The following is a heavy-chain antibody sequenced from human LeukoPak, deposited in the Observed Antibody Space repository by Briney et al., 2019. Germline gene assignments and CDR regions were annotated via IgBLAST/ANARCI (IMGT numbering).Heavy chain of an antibody. J-gene: IGHJ4*02. D-gene: IGHD5-24*01. CDR3: ATGDGYNSFDY. CDR2: IYTSGST. CDR1: GFTFSSYA. Sequence: PGGSLRLSCAASGFTFSSYAMSWVRQAPGKGLEWIGRIYTSGSTNYNSSLKSRVTMSVDTSKNQVSLKLSSVTAADTAVYYCATGDGYNSFDYWGQGTLVTVSS. V-gene: IGHV4-59*10.